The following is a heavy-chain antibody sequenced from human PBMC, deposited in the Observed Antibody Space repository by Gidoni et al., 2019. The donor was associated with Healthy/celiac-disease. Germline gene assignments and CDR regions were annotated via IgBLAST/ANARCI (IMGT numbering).Heavy chain of an antibody. CDR3: ARMTSVAGID. CDR2: IDYSGST. V-gene: IGHV4-59*01. D-gene: IGHD6-19*01. J-gene: IGHJ4*02. CDR1: GGSISSYY. Sequence: QVQLQESGPGLVKPSETLSLTCTVSGGSISSYYWSWIRQPPGKGLEWIGYIDYSGSTNYNPSLKSRVTISVDTSKNQFSLKLSSVTAADTAVYYCARMTSVAGIDWGQGTLVTVSS.